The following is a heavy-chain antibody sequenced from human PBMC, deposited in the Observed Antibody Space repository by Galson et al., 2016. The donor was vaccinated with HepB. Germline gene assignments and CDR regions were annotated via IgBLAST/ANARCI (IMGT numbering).Heavy chain of an antibody. D-gene: IGHD4-23*01. J-gene: IGHJ4*02. CDR3: AREGYGGFDC. Sequence: SLRLSCAASGFTFNNYWMRWVRQAPGKGLEWVANIKQNGREKDYVDSVKGRFTISRDNAKNSLYLQMNSLRAEDTAVYYCAREGYGGFDCWGQGDLVTVSS. CDR2: IKQNGREK. CDR1: GFTFNNYW. V-gene: IGHV3-7*03.